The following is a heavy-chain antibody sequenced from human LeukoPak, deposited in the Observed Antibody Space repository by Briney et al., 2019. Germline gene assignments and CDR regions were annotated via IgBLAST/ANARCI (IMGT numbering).Heavy chain of an antibody. CDR2: IYPGDSET. CDR1: GYSFSNYW. D-gene: IGHD3-3*01. CDR3: ARQPGEDFWSGYYEDY. J-gene: IGHJ4*02. Sequence: GESLQISCQASGYSFSNYWIGWVRQMPGKGLEWLGIIYPGDSETRYSPSFQGQGQVLISVDKSISTAYLQWSNLKASDTAMYYCARQPGEDFWSGYYEDYWGQGTLVTVSS. V-gene: IGHV5-51*01.